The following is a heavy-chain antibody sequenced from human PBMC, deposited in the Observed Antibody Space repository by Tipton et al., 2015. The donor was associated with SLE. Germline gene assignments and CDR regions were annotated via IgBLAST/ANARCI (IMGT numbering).Heavy chain of an antibody. V-gene: IGHV6-1*01. CDR3: AKGQQMLRHFDF. D-gene: IGHD6-13*01. CDR2: TYYRSKWYN. Sequence: GLVKPSQTLSLTCAISGDSVSSNSAAWNWIGQSPSRGLEWLGRTYYRSKWYNDYAVSVKSRITINPDTSKNQFSLQLNSVTAADTAVYYCAKGQQMLRHFDFWGQGTLVTVSS. CDR1: GDSVSSNSAA. J-gene: IGHJ4*02.